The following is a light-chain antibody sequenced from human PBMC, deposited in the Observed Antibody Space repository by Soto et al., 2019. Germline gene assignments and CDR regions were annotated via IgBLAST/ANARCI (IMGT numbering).Light chain of an antibody. CDR2: EVS. J-gene: IGLJ2*01. CDR3: SSYTSGSTVI. Sequence: QSVLTQPASVSGSPGQSITISCTGTSSDLGAYNYVSWYQQLPGKAPKLMIYEVSDRPSGVSSRFSGSKSDNTASLTISGLQSEDEADYYCSSYTSGSTVIFGGGTKVTVL. CDR1: SSDLGAYNY. V-gene: IGLV2-14*01.